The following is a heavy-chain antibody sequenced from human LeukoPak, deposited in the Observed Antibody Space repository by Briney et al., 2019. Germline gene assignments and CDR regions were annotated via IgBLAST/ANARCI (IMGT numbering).Heavy chain of an antibody. J-gene: IGHJ4*02. D-gene: IGHD3-22*01. CDR2: IYHSGST. CDR3: ARVRVGYYDSSGYYFDY. CDR1: GGSISSGGYS. Sequence: SQTLSLTCAVSGGSISSGGYSWSWIRQPPGKGLEWIGYIYHSGSTYYNPSLKSRVTISVDRSKNQFSLKLSSVTAADTAVYYCARVRVGYYDSSGYYFDYWGQGTLVTVSS. V-gene: IGHV4-30-2*01.